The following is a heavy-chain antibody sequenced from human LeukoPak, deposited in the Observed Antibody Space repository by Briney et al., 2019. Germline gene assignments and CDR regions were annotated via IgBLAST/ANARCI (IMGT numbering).Heavy chain of an antibody. D-gene: IGHD2-2*01. V-gene: IGHV5-10-1*01. CDR1: GYSLTSYW. J-gene: IGHJ5*02. Sequence: GESLKISCKGSGYSLTSYWISWVRQMPGKGLEWMGRIDPSDSYTNYSPSFQGHVTISADKSISTAYLQWSSLKASDTAMYYCARVVPAAVNWFDPWGQGTLVTVSS. CDR3: ARVVPAAVNWFDP. CDR2: IDPSDSYT.